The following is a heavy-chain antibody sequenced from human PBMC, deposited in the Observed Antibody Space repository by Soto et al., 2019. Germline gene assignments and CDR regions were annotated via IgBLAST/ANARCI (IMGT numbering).Heavy chain of an antibody. J-gene: IGHJ3*02. Sequence: VQLVESGGDLVQPGGSLRLSCAAYEFTFSSYNMNWVRQTPGKGLEWISYISTSSSTIYYADSVKGRFTVSRDNAKNSLYLQMNSLRHEDTAVYYCGRGGGAWLLLPFDIWGPGTAVTVSS. V-gene: IGHV3-48*02. CDR3: GRGGGAWLLLPFDI. D-gene: IGHD3-22*01. CDR2: ISTSSSTI. CDR1: EFTFSSYN.